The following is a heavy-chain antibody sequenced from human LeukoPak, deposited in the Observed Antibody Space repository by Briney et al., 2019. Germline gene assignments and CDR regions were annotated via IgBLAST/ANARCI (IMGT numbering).Heavy chain of an antibody. CDR1: GFTFSDDY. J-gene: IGHJ5*01. D-gene: IGHD1-26*01. CDR3: ARVGSRGDWFDY. Sequence: GGSLRLSCAASGFTFSDDYMSWIRQAPGKGPEWVSYISSDGSTIFYADSVKDRFTFSRDNAKNSLYLQMNSLRVEDTGIYYCARVGSRGDWFDYWGQGTRVTVSS. CDR2: ISSDGSTI. V-gene: IGHV3-11*04.